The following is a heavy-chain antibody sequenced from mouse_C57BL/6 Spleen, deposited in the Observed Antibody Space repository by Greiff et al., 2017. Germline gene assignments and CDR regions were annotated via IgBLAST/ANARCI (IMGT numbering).Heavy chain of an antibody. CDR3: ARLFAY. V-gene: IGHV5-17*01. J-gene: IGHJ3*01. Sequence: EVQRVESGGGLLKPGGSLKLSCAAPGFTFSDYGMHGVRQAPEKGLEWVAYISSGSSTIYYADTVKGRFTISRDNAKNTLFLQMTSLRSEDTAMYYCARLFAYWGQGTLVTVSA. CDR2: ISSGSSTI. CDR1: GFTFSDYG.